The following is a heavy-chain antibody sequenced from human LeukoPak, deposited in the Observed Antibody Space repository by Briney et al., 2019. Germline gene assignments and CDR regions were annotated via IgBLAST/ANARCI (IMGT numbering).Heavy chain of an antibody. Sequence: PSQTLSLTCTVSGGSISSGSYYWSWIRQPAGKGLEWIGRIYTSGSTNYNPSLKSRVTISVDTSKNQFSLKLSSVTAADTAVYYCARIGQLEEWGQGTLVTVSS. J-gene: IGHJ4*02. CDR1: GGSISSGSYY. V-gene: IGHV4-61*02. CDR3: ARIGQLEE. D-gene: IGHD6-6*01. CDR2: IYTSGST.